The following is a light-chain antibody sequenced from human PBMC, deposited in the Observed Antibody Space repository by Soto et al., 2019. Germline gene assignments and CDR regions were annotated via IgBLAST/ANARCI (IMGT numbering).Light chain of an antibody. J-gene: IGKJ4*02. Sequence: EIVMTQSPATLSVSPGASSPLSRRASQSVSSNLAWYQQKVGQAPRLLIYGASTRATGIPARFSGSGSGTEFTLTISSLQSEDFAVYYCQQYNNWPLTFGGGTKVDIK. CDR1: QSVSSN. CDR3: QQYNNWPLT. V-gene: IGKV3-15*01. CDR2: GAS.